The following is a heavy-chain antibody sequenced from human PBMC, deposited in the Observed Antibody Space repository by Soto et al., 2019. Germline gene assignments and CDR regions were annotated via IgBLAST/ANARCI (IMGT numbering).Heavy chain of an antibody. V-gene: IGHV3-30-3*01. CDR2: ISYDGSNK. D-gene: IGHD4-4*01. CDR1: GFTFSSYA. Sequence: QVQLVESGGGVVQPGRSLRLSCAASGFTFSSYAMHWVRQAPGKGLEWVAVISYDGSNKYYADSVKGRFTISRDNSKNPLYLQMNSLRAEDTAVYYCARPLWRDDYNWGYFALWGRGTLVTVSS. CDR3: ARPLWRDDYNWGYFAL. J-gene: IGHJ2*01.